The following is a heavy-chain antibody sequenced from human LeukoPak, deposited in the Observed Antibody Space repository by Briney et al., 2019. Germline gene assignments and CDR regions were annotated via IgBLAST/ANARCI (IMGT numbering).Heavy chain of an antibody. J-gene: IGHJ4*02. CDR1: GFTFSNAW. CDR2: IKSKTDGGTT. Sequence: GGSLRLSWAASGFTFSNAWMSWVRQAPGKGLEWVGRIKSKTDGGTTDYAALVKGRFTISRDDSKNTLYLQMNSLKTEDTAVYYCTSDSGSYQFDYWGQGTLVTVSS. D-gene: IGHD1-26*01. CDR3: TSDSGSYQFDY. V-gene: IGHV3-15*01.